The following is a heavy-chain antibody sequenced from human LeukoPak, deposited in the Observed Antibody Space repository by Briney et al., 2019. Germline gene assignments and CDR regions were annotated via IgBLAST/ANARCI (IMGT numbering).Heavy chain of an antibody. V-gene: IGHV3-7*05. CDR3: ARGLDWSWDY. Sequence: GGSLRLSCAASGFTFSSYWMSWLRQAPGRGLEWVANIKQDGSEQQYVDSVKGRSTISRDSAKNSLYLQMNSLRAEDTAVYYCARGLDWSWDYWGQGTLVTVSS. J-gene: IGHJ4*02. D-gene: IGHD3-9*01. CDR2: IKQDGSEQ. CDR1: GFTFSSYW.